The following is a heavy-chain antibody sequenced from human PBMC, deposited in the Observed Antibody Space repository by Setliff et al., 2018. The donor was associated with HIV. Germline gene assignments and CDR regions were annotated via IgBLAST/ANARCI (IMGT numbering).Heavy chain of an antibody. V-gene: IGHV1-69*10. CDR1: GGTSSTYA. CDR2: IIPILEIT. CDR3: ATYHYYDSSAYYVDLYYLDY. Sequence: SVKVSCKASGGTSSTYAMNWVRQAPGQGLEWMGQIIPILEITSYAQKFQGRVTITTDESTNTVYMELSSLRSDDTAVYYCATYHYYDSSAYYVDLYYLDYWGQGTLVTVSS. D-gene: IGHD3-22*01. J-gene: IGHJ4*02.